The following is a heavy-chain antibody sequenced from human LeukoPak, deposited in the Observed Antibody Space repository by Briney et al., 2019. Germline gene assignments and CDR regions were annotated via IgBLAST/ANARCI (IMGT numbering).Heavy chain of an antibody. CDR2: IKQDGSEK. J-gene: IGHJ4*02. V-gene: IGHV3-7*01. D-gene: IGHD2-2*02. CDR1: GFTFSSYW. Sequence: PGGSLGLSCAASGFTFSSYWMSWVRQAPGKGLEWAANIKQDGSEKYYVDSVKGRFTISRDNAKNSLYLQMNCLRAEDTAVYYCAREKQLLYRGSFDYWGQGTLVTVSS. CDR3: AREKQLLYRGSFDY.